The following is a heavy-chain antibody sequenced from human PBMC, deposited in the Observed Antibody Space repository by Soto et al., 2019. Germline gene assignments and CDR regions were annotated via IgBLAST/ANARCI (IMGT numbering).Heavy chain of an antibody. CDR3: ARSAKDPSVRGADAFDI. Sequence: EVQLVESGGGLVQPGGSLRLSCAASGFTFSSYWMNWVRQAPGKGLEWVADIKQDGSEKYYVDSVKGRFTISSANAKNSLYLQMNSLRAEDTAVYYCARSAKDPSVRGADAFDIWGQGTMVTVSS. J-gene: IGHJ3*02. D-gene: IGHD5-18*01. V-gene: IGHV3-7*01. CDR2: IKQDGSEK. CDR1: GFTFSSYW.